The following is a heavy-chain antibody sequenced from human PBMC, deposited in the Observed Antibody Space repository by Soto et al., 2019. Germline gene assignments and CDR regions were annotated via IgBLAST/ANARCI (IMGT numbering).Heavy chain of an antibody. Sequence: XTPSLPFHGSGCSIRRYYLSWVRQPPGKGLEWIGYIYYSGSTNYNPSLKSRVTISVDTSKNQFSLKLSSAPAADTAVYYCARQEDGYDFCFDYWGQGTLVTVSS. J-gene: IGHJ4*02. V-gene: IGHV4-59*08. CDR3: ARQEDGYDFCFDY. D-gene: IGHD5-12*01. CDR1: GCSIRRYY. CDR2: IYYSGST.